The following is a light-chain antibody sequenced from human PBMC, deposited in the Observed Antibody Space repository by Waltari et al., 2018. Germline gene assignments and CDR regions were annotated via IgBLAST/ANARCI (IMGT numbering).Light chain of an antibody. Sequence: ILLTQYPATLSVSPGERATLPCRASQNIDTRLAWYQHKPGQAPRLLIYGASTRAADIPASFSGSGFGTDFSLTINSLQSEDFAVYYCQQYLQWPPAITFGPGTRLDFK. V-gene: IGKV3-15*01. CDR3: QQYLQWPPAIT. CDR2: GAS. CDR1: QNIDTR. J-gene: IGKJ5*01.